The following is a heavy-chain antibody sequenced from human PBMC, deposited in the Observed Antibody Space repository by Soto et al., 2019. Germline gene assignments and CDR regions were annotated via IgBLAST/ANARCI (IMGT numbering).Heavy chain of an antibody. J-gene: IGHJ5*02. Sequence: TSETLSLTCTDSGGSISSGGYYWSWIRQHPGKGLEWIGYIYYSGSTYYNPSLKSRVTISVDTSKNQFSLKLSSVTAADTAVYYRAVTTNRWFDPWGQGTLVTVSS. V-gene: IGHV4-31*03. CDR2: IYYSGST. D-gene: IGHD4-4*01. CDR3: AVTTNRWFDP. CDR1: GGSISSGGYY.